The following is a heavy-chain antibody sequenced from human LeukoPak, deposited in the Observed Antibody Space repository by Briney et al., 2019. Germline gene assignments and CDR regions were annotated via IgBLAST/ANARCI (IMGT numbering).Heavy chain of an antibody. V-gene: IGHV3-48*03. Sequence: GGSLRLSCAAPGFTFSSYEMNWVRQAPGKGLEWVSYISSTGSTIYYAASVKGRFTISRDNAKNSLYLQMNSLRAEDTAVYYCARDLSSGWYLSSASYYFDYWGQGTLVTDSS. CDR1: GFTFSSYE. CDR2: ISSTGSTI. J-gene: IGHJ4*02. CDR3: ARDLSSGWYLSSASYYFDY. D-gene: IGHD6-19*01.